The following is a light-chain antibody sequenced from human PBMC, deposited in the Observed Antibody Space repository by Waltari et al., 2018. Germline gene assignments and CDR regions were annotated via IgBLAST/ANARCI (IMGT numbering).Light chain of an antibody. J-gene: IGKJ1*01. Sequence: DIQMTQSPSSLSASVGDRVTITCRASQDISNYLAWLQQKPGKAPKSLIYGASSLQSGVPSNFSGSGSVTYFTLTISILQPEDFATYYCQQYDSFPRTFGQGTKVEIK. CDR2: GAS. CDR3: QQYDSFPRT. CDR1: QDISNY. V-gene: IGKV1-16*02.